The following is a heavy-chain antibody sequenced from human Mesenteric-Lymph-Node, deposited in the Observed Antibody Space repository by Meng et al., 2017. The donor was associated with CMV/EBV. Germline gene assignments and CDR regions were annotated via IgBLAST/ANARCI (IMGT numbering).Heavy chain of an antibody. D-gene: IGHD3-22*01. J-gene: IGHJ4*02. Sequence: QLQLQEPGPGLGKPSATLSLSCTVSGDSNSNSTYYWTWIRQPPGKGLEWIGSVHHSGTTYYNPSLKGRLTISVDTSANLFSLRLTTVTAADTATYYCARRGNYDSDYSEYWGQGTLVTVSS. CDR3: ARRGNYDSDYSEY. CDR2: VHHSGTT. CDR1: GDSNSNSTYY. V-gene: IGHV4-39*01.